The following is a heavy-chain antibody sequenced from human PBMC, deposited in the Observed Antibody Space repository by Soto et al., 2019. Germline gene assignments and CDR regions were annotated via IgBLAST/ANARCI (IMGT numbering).Heavy chain of an antibody. Sequence: ASVKVSCKASGGTFSGYAISWVRQAPGQSLEWMGWINAGNGNTKYSQKFQGRVTITRDTSASTAYMELSSLRSEDTAVYYCARELQGLYYFDYWGLGTLVTVSS. CDR3: ARELQGLYYFDY. CDR1: GGTFSGYA. J-gene: IGHJ4*02. D-gene: IGHD4-4*01. CDR2: INAGNGNT. V-gene: IGHV1-3*01.